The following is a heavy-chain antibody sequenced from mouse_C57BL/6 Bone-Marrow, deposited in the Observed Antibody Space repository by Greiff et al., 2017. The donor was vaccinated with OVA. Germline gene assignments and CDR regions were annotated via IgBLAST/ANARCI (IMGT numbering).Heavy chain of an antibody. CDR1: GFTFSDYG. CDR3: ARRDYYGIWYFDV. J-gene: IGHJ1*03. CDR2: ISSGSSTI. V-gene: IGHV5-17*01. Sequence: EVHLVESGGGLVKPGGSLKLSCAASGFTFSDYGMHWVRQAPEKGLEWVAYISSGSSTIYYADTVKGRFTISRDNAKNTLFLQMTSLRSEDTAMYYCARRDYYGIWYFDVWGTGTTVTVSS. D-gene: IGHD1-1*01.